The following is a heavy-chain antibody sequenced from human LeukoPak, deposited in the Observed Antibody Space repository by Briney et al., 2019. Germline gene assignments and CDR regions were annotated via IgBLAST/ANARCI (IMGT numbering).Heavy chain of an antibody. Sequence: GGSLRLSCAASGFTVSSNYMSWVRQAPGKGLEWVSFISSSSSYIQYADSMKGRFTISRDNAKNSLYPQMNSLRAEDTAVYYCARGRVYNGYDPFDYWGQGTLVTVSS. J-gene: IGHJ4*02. CDR1: GFTVSSNY. V-gene: IGHV3-21*01. CDR2: ISSSSSYI. D-gene: IGHD5-12*01. CDR3: ARGRVYNGYDPFDY.